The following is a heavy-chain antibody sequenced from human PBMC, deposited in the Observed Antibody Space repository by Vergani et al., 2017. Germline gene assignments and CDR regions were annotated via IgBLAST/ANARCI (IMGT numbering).Heavy chain of an antibody. D-gene: IGHD4-11*01. V-gene: IGHV3-48*01. CDR3: VRDPDYNTFDS. Sequence: VQLVESGGGVVQRGGSLRLSCAASGFTFSAYSMNWVRQTPGKGLEWISYIGVSDNSIYYADSVMGRFAISRDNARNLLFLQMNSLRADDSALYFCVRDPDYNTFDSWGQGTLVTVS. CDR1: GFTFSAYS. J-gene: IGHJ4*02. CDR2: IGVSDNSI.